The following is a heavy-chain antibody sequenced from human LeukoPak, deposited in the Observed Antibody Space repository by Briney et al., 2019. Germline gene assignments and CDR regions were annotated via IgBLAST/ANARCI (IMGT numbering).Heavy chain of an antibody. V-gene: IGHV1-69*05. Sequence: GASVKVSCKASGGTFSSYAISWVRQAPGQGLEWMGGIIPIFGTANYAQKFQGRVTITTDESTSTAYMELSSLRPEDTAVYYCASPRDYYDSSGYYYWGQGTLVTVSS. J-gene: IGHJ4*02. CDR2: IIPIFGTA. CDR1: GGTFSSYA. CDR3: ASPRDYYDSSGYYY. D-gene: IGHD3-22*01.